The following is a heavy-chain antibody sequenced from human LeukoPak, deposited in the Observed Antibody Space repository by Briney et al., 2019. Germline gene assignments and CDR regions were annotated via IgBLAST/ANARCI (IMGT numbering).Heavy chain of an antibody. CDR3: ARDFDIGS. J-gene: IGHJ4*02. D-gene: IGHD3-9*01. Sequence: GGPLRLSCAASGFTFRSYGVHWVRQAPGKGLEGVAVISYDGSNKYYADSVKGRFTISRDNSKNTLYLKMNSLRAEETAVYTCARDFDIGSWGQGTLVTVSS. CDR2: ISYDGSNK. V-gene: IGHV3-30*03. CDR1: GFTFRSYG.